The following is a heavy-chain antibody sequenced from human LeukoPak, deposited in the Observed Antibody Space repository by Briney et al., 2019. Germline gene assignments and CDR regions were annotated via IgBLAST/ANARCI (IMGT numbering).Heavy chain of an antibody. CDR3: ARRRRIGAVGTDAFDI. J-gene: IGHJ3*02. CDR2: IYYSEST. Sequence: SETLSLTCTVSGGSISSYHWSWIRQPPGKGLEWIGYIYYSESTNYNPSLKSRVTISVDTSKNQFSLKLSSVTAADTAVYYCARRRRIGAVGTDAFDIWGQGTMVTVSS. V-gene: IGHV4-59*08. CDR1: GGSISSYH. D-gene: IGHD6-13*01.